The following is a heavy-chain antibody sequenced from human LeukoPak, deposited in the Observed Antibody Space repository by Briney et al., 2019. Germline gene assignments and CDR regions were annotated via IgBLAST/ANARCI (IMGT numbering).Heavy chain of an antibody. V-gene: IGHV1-18*01. Sequence: ASVKVSCKASGYTFTSYGISWVRQAPGQGLEWMGWISAYNGNTNYAQKLQGRVTMTTDTSTGTAYMELRSLRSDDTAVYYCARDRGYYYDSSGYLRNYWYFDLWGRGTLVTVSS. CDR3: ARDRGYYYDSSGYLRNYWYFDL. J-gene: IGHJ2*01. CDR2: ISAYNGNT. CDR1: GYTFTSYG. D-gene: IGHD3-22*01.